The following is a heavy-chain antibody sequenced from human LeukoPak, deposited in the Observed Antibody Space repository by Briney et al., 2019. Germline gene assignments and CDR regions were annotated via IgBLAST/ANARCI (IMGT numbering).Heavy chain of an antibody. J-gene: IGHJ4*02. Sequence: GGSLRLSCAASGFSFSDYGMNWVRQAPGKGLEWVSSISGSSTSIYYADSLKGRFTISRDNAKNSLYLQMNSLRAEDTAVYYCATEYCSGGSCYSDYWGQGTLVSVSS. CDR1: GFSFSDYG. V-gene: IGHV3-21*01. CDR3: ATEYCSGGSCYSDY. CDR2: ISGSSTSI. D-gene: IGHD2-15*01.